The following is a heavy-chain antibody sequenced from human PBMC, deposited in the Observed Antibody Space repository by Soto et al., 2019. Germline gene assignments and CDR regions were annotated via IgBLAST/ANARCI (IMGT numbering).Heavy chain of an antibody. CDR1: GDSVSSNSAA. V-gene: IGHV6-1*01. J-gene: IGHJ4*02. CDR2: TYYRSKWYN. Sequence: SQTLSLTCAISGDSVSSNSAAWNWIRQSPSRGLEWLGRTYYRSKWYNDYAVSVKSRITINPDTSKNQFSLQLNSVTPEDTAAYYCARTLKDYYDSSGYFDYWGQGTLVTVSS. CDR3: ARTLKDYYDSSGYFDY. D-gene: IGHD3-22*01.